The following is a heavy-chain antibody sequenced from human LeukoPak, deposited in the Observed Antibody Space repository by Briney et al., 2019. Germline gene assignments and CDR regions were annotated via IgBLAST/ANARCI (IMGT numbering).Heavy chain of an antibody. V-gene: IGHV3-66*01. CDR1: GFTFSSYS. D-gene: IGHD4-23*01. Sequence: GGSLRLSCAASGFTFSSYSMNWVRQAPGKGLEWVSVIYSGGSTYYADSVKGRFTISRDNSKNTLYLQMNSLRAEDTAVYYCAREDYGGNSYWFDPWGQGTLVTVSS. CDR2: IYSGGST. J-gene: IGHJ5*02. CDR3: AREDYGGNSYWFDP.